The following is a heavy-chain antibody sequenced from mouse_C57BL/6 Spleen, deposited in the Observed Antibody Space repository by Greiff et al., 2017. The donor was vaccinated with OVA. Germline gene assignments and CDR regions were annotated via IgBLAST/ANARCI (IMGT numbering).Heavy chain of an antibody. CDR1: GFTFSSYT. CDR3: AREYDYDGYYYAMDY. V-gene: IGHV5-9*01. Sequence: EVKLVESGGGLVKPGGSLKLSCAASGFTFSSYTMSWVRQTPEKRLEWVATISGGGGNTYYPDSVKGRFTISRDNAKNTLYLQMSSLRSEDTALYYCAREYDYDGYYYAMDYWGQGTSVTVSS. J-gene: IGHJ4*01. D-gene: IGHD2-4*01. CDR2: ISGGGGNT.